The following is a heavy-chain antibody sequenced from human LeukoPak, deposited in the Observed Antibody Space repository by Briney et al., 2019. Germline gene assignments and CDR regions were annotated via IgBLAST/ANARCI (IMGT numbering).Heavy chain of an antibody. J-gene: IGHJ6*03. V-gene: IGHV4-61*02. CDR3: ARDSLLPSAMGYYYMDV. CDR1: GGSISSGSYY. CDR2: IYTSGST. Sequence: SQTLSLTCTVSGGSISSGSYYWSWIRQPAGKGLEWIGRIYTSGSTNHNPSLKSLVTISVDTSKNQFSLKLSSVTAADTALYYCARDSLLPSAMGYYYMDVWGKGTTVTVSS. D-gene: IGHD2-2*01.